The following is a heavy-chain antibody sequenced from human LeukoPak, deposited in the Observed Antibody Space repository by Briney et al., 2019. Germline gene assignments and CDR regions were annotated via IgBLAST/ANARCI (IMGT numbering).Heavy chain of an antibody. V-gene: IGHV3-7*01. J-gene: IGHJ4*02. CDR3: ARDLSLYCSGGSCYSLNY. CDR2: IKQDGSEK. D-gene: IGHD2-15*01. Sequence: GGSLRLSCAASGFTFSSYWMSWVRQAPGKGLEWVANIKQDGSEKYYVDSVKGRFTISRDNAMNSLYLQMNSLRAEDTAVYYCARDLSLYCSGGSCYSLNYWGQGTLVTVSS. CDR1: GFTFSSYW.